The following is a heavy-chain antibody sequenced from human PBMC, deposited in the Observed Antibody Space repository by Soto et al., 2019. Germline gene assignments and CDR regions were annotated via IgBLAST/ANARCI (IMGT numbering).Heavy chain of an antibody. V-gene: IGHV1-69*06. CDR1: GVSVRSDD. Sequence: SVQNSDRNTGVSVRSDDISWRRNAPVQGVEWMGGIIPIFGTANYAQKFQGRVTITADKSTSTAYMELSSLRSEDTAVYYCARDGIVEMATIRAFDIWAQGTMVTV. J-gene: IGHJ3*02. D-gene: IGHD5-12*01. CDR2: IIPIFGTA. CDR3: ARDGIVEMATIRAFDI.